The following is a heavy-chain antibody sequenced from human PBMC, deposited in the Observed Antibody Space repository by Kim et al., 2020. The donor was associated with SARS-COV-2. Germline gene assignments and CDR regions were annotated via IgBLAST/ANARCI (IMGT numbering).Heavy chain of an antibody. J-gene: IGHJ4*02. Sequence: SAPSVKGLVTIARDNAKNTLYLQMNSLRAEDTAVYYCAKARDYYDNPFVYGGQGPLVTVSS. D-gene: IGHD3-22*01. CDR3: AKARDYYDNPFVY. V-gene: IGHV3-23*01.